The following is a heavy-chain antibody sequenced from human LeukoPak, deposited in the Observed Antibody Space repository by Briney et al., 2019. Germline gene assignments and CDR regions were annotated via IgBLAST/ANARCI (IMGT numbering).Heavy chain of an antibody. CDR3: ARGGTGFDY. CDR1: GYTFSGYY. J-gene: IGHJ4*02. Sequence: ASVKVSCKASGYTFSGYYIHWVRQAPGQGLEWMGRIDPNSGGTTYAQGFQGRVTMTRDTSISTAYMELSRLTSDDTAVYYCARGGTGFDYWGQGTLVTVSS. V-gene: IGHV1-2*06. D-gene: IGHD7-27*01. CDR2: IDPNSGGT.